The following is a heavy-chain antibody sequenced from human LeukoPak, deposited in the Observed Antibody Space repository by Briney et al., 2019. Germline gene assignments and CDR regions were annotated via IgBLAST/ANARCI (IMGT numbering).Heavy chain of an antibody. CDR2: IIPIFGTA. V-gene: IGHV1-69*06. CDR3: ARVPTSSGWYPLDYYYYYMDV. CDR1: GGTFSSYA. D-gene: IGHD6-19*01. J-gene: IGHJ6*03. Sequence: ASVKVSCKASGGTFSSYAISWVRQAPGQGLEWMGGIIPIFGTANYAQKFQGRVTITADKSTSTAYMELSSLRSEDTAVYYCARVPTSSGWYPLDYYYYYMDVWGKGTTVTVSS.